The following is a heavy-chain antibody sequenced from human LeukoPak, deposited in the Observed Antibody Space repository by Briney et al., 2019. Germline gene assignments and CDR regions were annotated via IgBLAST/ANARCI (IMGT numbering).Heavy chain of an antibody. D-gene: IGHD3-10*01. V-gene: IGHV1-69*04. CDR2: IIPILGIA. CDR3: AATSYFASGTYYPLNDAFDI. J-gene: IGHJ3*02. Sequence: SVKVSCKASGGTFSSYAISWVRQAPGQGLEWMGRIIPILGIANYAQKFQGRVTITADKSTSTAYMELSSLRSEDTAVYYCAATSYFASGTYYPLNDAFDIWGQGTMVTVSS. CDR1: GGTFSSYA.